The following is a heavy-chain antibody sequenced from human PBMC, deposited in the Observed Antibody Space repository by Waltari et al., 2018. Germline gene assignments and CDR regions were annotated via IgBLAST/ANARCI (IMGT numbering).Heavy chain of an antibody. V-gene: IGHV4-59*01. CDR2: IYYSGST. J-gene: IGHJ3*02. Sequence: QVQLQESGPGLVKPSETLSLTCTDSGGSISRYYWSWIRQPPGKGLEWIGYIYYSGSTNYNPSLPGRVTISGDTSKNQFSLKLSSVTAADTAVYYCARSLPHTDGWLQSLAFDIWGQGTMVTVSS. CDR1: GGSISRYY. CDR3: ARSLPHTDGWLQSLAFDI. D-gene: IGHD5-12*01.